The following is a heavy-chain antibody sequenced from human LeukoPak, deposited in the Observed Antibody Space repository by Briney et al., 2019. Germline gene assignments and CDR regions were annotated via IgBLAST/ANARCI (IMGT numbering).Heavy chain of an antibody. CDR2: ISNTISLL. D-gene: IGHD2-15*01. CDR1: GFTFSSYC. CDR3: ARRYCSGGSCSFDY. Sequence: PGGSLRLSCAASGFTFSSYCMNWVRQVPGKGLEWISYISNTISLLYYADSVKGRFTISRDNAKNSLHLQMNSLGAEDTAVYYCARRYCSGGSCSFDYWGQGTLVTVSS. J-gene: IGHJ4*02. V-gene: IGHV3-48*01.